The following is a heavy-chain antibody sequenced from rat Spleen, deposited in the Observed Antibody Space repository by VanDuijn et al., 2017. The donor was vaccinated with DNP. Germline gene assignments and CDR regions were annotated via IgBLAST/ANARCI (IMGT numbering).Heavy chain of an antibody. D-gene: IGHD1-10*01. CDR1: GFTFSDYN. J-gene: IGHJ2*01. CDR3: ARRPQLFYYYFDY. Sequence: EVQLVESGGGLVQPGRSLKLSCAASGFTFSDYNMAWVRQAPKKGLEWVATIIYDGSRTYYRDSVKGRFTISRDNAKSSLYLQMDSLRSEDTATYYCARRPQLFYYYFDYWGQGVMVTVSS. CDR2: IIYDGSRT. V-gene: IGHV5S10*01.